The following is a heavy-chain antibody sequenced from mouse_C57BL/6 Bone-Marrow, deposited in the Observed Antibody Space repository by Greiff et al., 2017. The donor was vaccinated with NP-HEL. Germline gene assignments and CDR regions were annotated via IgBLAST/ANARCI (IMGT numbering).Heavy chain of an antibody. CDR1: GYTFTSYG. J-gene: IGHJ1*03. D-gene: IGHD1-1*01. CDR2: IYPRSGNT. CDR3: ARGRITTVVEPYWYFDV. V-gene: IGHV1-81*01. Sequence: QVQLQQSGAELARPGASVKLSCKASGYTFTSYGISWVKQRTGPGLEWIGEIYPRSGNTYYNEKFKGKATLTADKSSSTAYMELRSLTSEDSAVYFCARGRITTVVEPYWYFDVWGTGTTVTVSS.